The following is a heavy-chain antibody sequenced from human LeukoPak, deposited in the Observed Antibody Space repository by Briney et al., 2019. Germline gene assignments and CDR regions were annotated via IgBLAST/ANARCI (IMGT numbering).Heavy chain of an antibody. D-gene: IGHD2-2*01. V-gene: IGHV4-39*01. CDR2: IYYSGST. Sequence: SETLSLMCTVSGGSISSSSYYWGWIRQPPGKGLGWIGSIYYSGSTYYNPSLKSRVTISVDTSKNQFSLKLSSVTAADTAVYYCARLYCTSTSCYHYYYYYMDVWGKGTTVTVSS. CDR3: ARLYCTSTSCYHYYYYYMDV. CDR1: GGSISSSSYY. J-gene: IGHJ6*03.